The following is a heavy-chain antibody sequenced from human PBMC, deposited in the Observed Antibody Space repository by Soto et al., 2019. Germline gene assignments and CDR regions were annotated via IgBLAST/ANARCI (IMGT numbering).Heavy chain of an antibody. D-gene: IGHD2-2*01. V-gene: IGHV4-30-4*01. CDR2: IYYSGNT. Sequence: SETLSLTCSVSGGSISSGYYYWSWIRQPPGKGLEWIGNIYYSGNTYYNPSLKSRLIISIDTSKDQFSLKVDSVTAADTAVYYCASSSLCGMDVWGRGTTVTVSS. J-gene: IGHJ6*02. CDR3: ASSSLCGMDV. CDR1: GGSISSGYYY.